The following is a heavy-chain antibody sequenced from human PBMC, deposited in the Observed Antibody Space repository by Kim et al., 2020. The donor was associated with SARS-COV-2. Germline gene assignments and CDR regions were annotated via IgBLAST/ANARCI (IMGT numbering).Heavy chain of an antibody. V-gene: IGHV3-33*01. Sequence: SNKYYADSVKGRFTISRDNSKNTLYLQMNSLRVEDTAVYYCARDARGMDVWGQGTTVTVSS. CDR2: SNK. J-gene: IGHJ6*02. CDR3: ARDARGMDV.